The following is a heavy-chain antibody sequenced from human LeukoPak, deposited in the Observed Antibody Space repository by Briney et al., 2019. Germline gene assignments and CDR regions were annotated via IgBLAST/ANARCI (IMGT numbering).Heavy chain of an antibody. CDR3: AENNALEY. CDR2: ISYDGSNK. D-gene: IGHD1/OR15-1a*01. Sequence: PGGSLRLSCAASGFTFSSYAMHWVRQAPGKGLEWVAVISYDGSNKYYAASVKGRFTISRDNSKNTLYLQMNSLRAEDTAVYYCAENNALEYWGQGTLVTVSS. CDR1: GFTFSSYA. V-gene: IGHV3-30-3*01. J-gene: IGHJ4*02.